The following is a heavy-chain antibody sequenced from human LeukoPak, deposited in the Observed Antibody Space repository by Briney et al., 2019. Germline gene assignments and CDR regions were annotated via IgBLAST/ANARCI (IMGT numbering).Heavy chain of an antibody. CDR3: ARDALDDSSGYYYYYYGMDV. V-gene: IGHV3-7*01. D-gene: IGHD3-22*01. Sequence: PGGSLRLSCAASGFTFSSYWMNWARQAPGKGLEWVASINHNGNVNYYVDSVKGRFTISRDNAKNSLYLQMNSLRAEDTAVYYCARDALDDSSGYYYYYYGMDVWGQGTTVTVSS. CDR1: GFTFSSYW. J-gene: IGHJ6*02. CDR2: INHNGNVN.